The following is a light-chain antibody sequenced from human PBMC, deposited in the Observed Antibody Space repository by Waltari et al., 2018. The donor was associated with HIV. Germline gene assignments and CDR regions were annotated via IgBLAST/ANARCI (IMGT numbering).Light chain of an antibody. CDR1: KSNIRSGLD. CDR2: GNS. Sequence: QSLLTQPPSVSATPGQRSTISDTGNKSNIRSGLDVHWYRQLPGTAPRLLIVGNSNRPSGVPDRFSGSKSTSSAAPAITGLQGEDEGYYDCQCHDIRLHGLWVFGGGTKVTVL. J-gene: IGLJ3*02. V-gene: IGLV1-40*01. CDR3: QCHDIRLHGLWV.